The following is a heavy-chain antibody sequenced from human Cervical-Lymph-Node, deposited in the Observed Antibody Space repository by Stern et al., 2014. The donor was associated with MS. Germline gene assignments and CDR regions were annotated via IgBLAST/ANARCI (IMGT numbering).Heavy chain of an antibody. CDR3: VIGPGRGAMEV. CDR1: GYTFTDYY. D-gene: IGHD1-26*01. Sequence: DQLVESGAEVKKPGASVRVSCKTSGYTFTDYYVDWVRQAPGQGLRLQWMGQINPDSGGTNFAQKFQGRVTMTRDTSITTAYMELNRLTSDDTAVYYCVIGPGRGAMEVWGQGTAVTVSS. V-gene: IGHV1-2*06. J-gene: IGHJ6*02. CDR2: INPDSGGT.